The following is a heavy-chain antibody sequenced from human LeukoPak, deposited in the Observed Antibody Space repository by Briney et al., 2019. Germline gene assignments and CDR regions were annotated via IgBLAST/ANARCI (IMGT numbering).Heavy chain of an antibody. Sequence: SVKVSCKASGGTFSNYAISWVRQAPGQGREWMGRIFPIFATANYAQKFQGRVTITADESTSTAYMELSSLRSEDTAVYYCARESGSYEAYFDYWGQGTLVTVSS. J-gene: IGHJ4*02. CDR2: IFPIFATA. V-gene: IGHV1-69*15. CDR1: GGTFSNYA. D-gene: IGHD1-26*01. CDR3: ARESGSYEAYFDY.